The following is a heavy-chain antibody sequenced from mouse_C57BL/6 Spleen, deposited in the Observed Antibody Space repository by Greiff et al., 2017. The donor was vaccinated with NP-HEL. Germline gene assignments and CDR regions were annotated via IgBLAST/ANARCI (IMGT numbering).Heavy chain of an antibody. J-gene: IGHJ4*01. D-gene: IGHD2-12*01. CDR3: ARRGRRRTTEPDAMDY. Sequence: QVQLQQPGAELVKPGASVKMSCKASGYTFTSYWITWVKQRPGQGLEWIGDIYPGSGSTNYNEKFKSKATLTVDTSSSTAYMQLSSLTSEDSAVYYCARRGRRRTTEPDAMDYWGQGTSVTVSS. CDR1: GYTFTSYW. V-gene: IGHV1-55*01. CDR2: IYPGSGST.